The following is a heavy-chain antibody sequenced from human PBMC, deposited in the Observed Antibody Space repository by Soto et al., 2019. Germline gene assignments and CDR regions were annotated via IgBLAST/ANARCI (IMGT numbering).Heavy chain of an antibody. CDR2: ISAYNGNT. J-gene: IGHJ6*02. CDR1: GYTFTSYG. D-gene: IGHD3-3*01. Sequence: ASVKVSCKASGYTFTSYGISWVRQAPGQGLEWMGWISAYNGNTNYAQKLQGRVTMTTDTSTSTAYMELRSLRSDDTAVYYCARALYYDFWSGYYPAPYGMDVWGQGTTVTVSS. V-gene: IGHV1-18*01. CDR3: ARALYYDFWSGYYPAPYGMDV.